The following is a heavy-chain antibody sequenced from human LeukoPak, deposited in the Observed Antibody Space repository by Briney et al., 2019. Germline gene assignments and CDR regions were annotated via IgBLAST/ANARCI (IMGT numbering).Heavy chain of an antibody. V-gene: IGHV3-23*01. J-gene: IGHJ4*02. CDR3: AKDQDIVVVVAAD. D-gene: IGHD2-15*01. Sequence: GGSLRLSCAASGFTFSSYWMSWVRQAPGKGLEWVSAISGSGGSTYYADSVKGRFTISRDNSKNTLYLQMNSLRAEDTAVYYCAKDQDIVVVVAADWGQGTLVTVSS. CDR2: ISGSGGST. CDR1: GFTFSSYW.